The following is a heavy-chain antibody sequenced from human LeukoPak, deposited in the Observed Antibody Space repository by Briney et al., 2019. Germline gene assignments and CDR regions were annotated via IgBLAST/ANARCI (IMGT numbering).Heavy chain of an antibody. CDR3: ARDQYGGYPFDY. Sequence: PGGSLRLSCAGSGFTFNSYAMNWVRLAPGKGLEWVSSISSITSYICYADSVKGRFIISRDNAKNSLYLQMNSLRAEDTAVYYCARDQYGGYPFDYWGQGTLVTVSS. CDR1: GFTFNSYA. J-gene: IGHJ4*02. CDR2: ISSITSYI. D-gene: IGHD3-16*02. V-gene: IGHV3-21*01.